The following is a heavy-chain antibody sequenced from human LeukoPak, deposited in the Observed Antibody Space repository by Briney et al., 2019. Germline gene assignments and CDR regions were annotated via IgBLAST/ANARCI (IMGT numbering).Heavy chain of an antibody. CDR1: GDSVSSNSAA. CDR3: ARSTDSSGYYYYYYYYMDV. CDR2: TYYRSKWYN. J-gene: IGHJ6*03. V-gene: IGHV6-1*01. D-gene: IGHD3-22*01. Sequence: SQILSLTCAISGDSVSSNSAAWNWIRQSPSRGLEWLGRTYYRSKWYNDYAVSVKSRITINPDTSKNQFSLQLNSVTPEDTAVYYCARSTDSSGYYYYYYYYMDVWGKGTTVTISS.